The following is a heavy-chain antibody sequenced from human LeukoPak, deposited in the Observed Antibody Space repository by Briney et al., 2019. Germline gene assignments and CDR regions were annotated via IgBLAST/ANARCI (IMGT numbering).Heavy chain of an antibody. CDR1: GGSFSGYY. CDR2: INHSGST. V-gene: IGHV4-34*01. Sequence: SETLSLTCAVYGGSFSGYYWSWIRQPPGKGLEWIGEINHSGSTNYNPSLKGRVTISVDTSKNQFSLKLSSVTAADTAVYYCARCSSSWYSYNWFDPWGQGTLVTVSS. J-gene: IGHJ5*02. D-gene: IGHD6-13*01. CDR3: ARCSSSWYSYNWFDP.